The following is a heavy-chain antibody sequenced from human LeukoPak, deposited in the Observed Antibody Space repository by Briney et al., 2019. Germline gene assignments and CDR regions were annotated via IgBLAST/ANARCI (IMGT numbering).Heavy chain of an antibody. V-gene: IGHV3-11*04. CDR1: GFTFSDYY. Sequence: PGRSLRLSCAASGFTFSDYYMSWIRQAPGKGLEWVSYISSSGSTIYYADSVKGRFTISRDNAKNSLYLQMNSLRAEDTAVYYCARRSGSPPDVFDIWGQGTMVTVSS. J-gene: IGHJ3*02. CDR2: ISSSGSTI. CDR3: ARRSGSPPDVFDI. D-gene: IGHD1-26*01.